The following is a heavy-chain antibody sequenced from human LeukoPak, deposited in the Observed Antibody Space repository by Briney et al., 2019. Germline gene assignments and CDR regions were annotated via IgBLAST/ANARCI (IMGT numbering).Heavy chain of an antibody. V-gene: IGHV1-2*02. Sequence: ASVKVSCKASGYTFTGYYIQWVRQAPGQGLEWMGWSNPNSGDTNYAQKFQGRVTMTRDTSISTAYMELSRLRSDDTAVYYCARQPSGSYPYFDYWGQGTLVTVSS. CDR2: SNPNSGDT. D-gene: IGHD1-26*01. J-gene: IGHJ4*02. CDR3: ARQPSGSYPYFDY. CDR1: GYTFTGYY.